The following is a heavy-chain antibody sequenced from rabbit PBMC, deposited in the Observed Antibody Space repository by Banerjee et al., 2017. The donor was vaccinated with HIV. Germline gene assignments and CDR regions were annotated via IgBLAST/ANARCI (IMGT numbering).Heavy chain of an antibody. J-gene: IGHJ4*01. CDR3: ARDLGGYGFKL. V-gene: IGHV1S7*01. CDR2: IDPVFDTT. Sequence: QLKESGGGLVQPGGSLKLSCKASGFDFSSYYMNWVRQAPGKGLEWIGYIDPVFDTTYYASWVNGRFTISSHNAQNTLYLQLNSLTAADTTTYFCARDLGGYGFKLWGPGTLVTVS. D-gene: IGHD1-1*01. CDR1: GFDFSSYY.